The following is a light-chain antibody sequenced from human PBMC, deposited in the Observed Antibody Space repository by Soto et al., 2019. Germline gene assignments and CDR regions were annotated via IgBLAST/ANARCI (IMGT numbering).Light chain of an antibody. CDR3: QQGFSLPRT. Sequence: DIQVTQSPSSLSASVGDRVTITCLASQDINNYLNWYQQKPGTAPRLLIYAVSNLDSGVPSTFSASGSGTDFALNISSLQADDFATYYCQQGFSLPRTFGQGTKVDIK. J-gene: IGKJ1*01. CDR2: AVS. V-gene: IGKV1-39*01. CDR1: QDINNY.